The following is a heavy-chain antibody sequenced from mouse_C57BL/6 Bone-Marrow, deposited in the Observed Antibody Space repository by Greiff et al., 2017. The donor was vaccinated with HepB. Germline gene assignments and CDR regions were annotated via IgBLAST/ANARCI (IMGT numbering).Heavy chain of an antibody. CDR2: INPGSGGT. D-gene: IGHD3-1*01. V-gene: IGHV1-54*01. J-gene: IGHJ1*03. CDR3: ARGGLLSV. CDR1: GYAFTNYL. Sequence: QVQLQQSGAELVRPGTSVKVSCKASGYAFTNYLIEWVKQRPGQGLEWIGVINPGSGGTNYNEKFKGKATLTADKSSSTAYMQRSSLTSEDSAVYFCARGGLLSVWGTGTTVTVSS.